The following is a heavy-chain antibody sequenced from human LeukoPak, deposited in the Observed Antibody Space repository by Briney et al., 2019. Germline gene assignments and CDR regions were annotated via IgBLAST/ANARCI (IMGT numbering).Heavy chain of an antibody. D-gene: IGHD3-3*01. CDR1: GYIFTSYH. CDR3: ARGFGSRRGY. J-gene: IGHJ4*02. V-gene: IGHV1-46*01. CDR2: INPGGVNT. Sequence: ASVKVSCRASGYIFTSYHMHWVRQAPGQGLEWMGVINPGGVNTNYAQKFQGRVTMTRDTSTSTVYMELSSLRSEDTAVYYCARGFGSRRGYWGQGTLVTVSS.